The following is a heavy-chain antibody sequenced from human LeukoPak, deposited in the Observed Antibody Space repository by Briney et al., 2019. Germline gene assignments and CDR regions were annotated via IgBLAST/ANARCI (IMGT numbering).Heavy chain of an antibody. V-gene: IGHV3-30-3*01. D-gene: IGHD4-23*01. CDR3: ARDPDDYGGPFDY. J-gene: IGHJ4*02. Sequence: GGSLRLSCAASGFTFSSYAMNWVRQAPGKGLEWVAVISYDGSNKYYADSVKGRFTISRDNSKSTLYLQMNSLRAEDTAVYYCARDPDDYGGPFDYWGQGTLVTVSS. CDR1: GFTFSSYA. CDR2: ISYDGSNK.